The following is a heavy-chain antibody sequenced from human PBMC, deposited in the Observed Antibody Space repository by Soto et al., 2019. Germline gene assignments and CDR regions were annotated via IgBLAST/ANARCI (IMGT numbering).Heavy chain of an antibody. D-gene: IGHD6-13*01. CDR1: GGSISSSSYY. CDR2: IYYSGST. CDR3: ARHAGLVAVSGTIGADDAFVI. Sequence: SETLSLTCTVSGGSISSSSYYWGWIRQPPGKGLEWIGSIYYSGSTYYNPSLKSRVTISVDTSKNQFSLKLSSVTAADTAVYYCARHAGLVAVSGTIGADDAFVIWGPGIMVNV. V-gene: IGHV4-39*01. J-gene: IGHJ3*02.